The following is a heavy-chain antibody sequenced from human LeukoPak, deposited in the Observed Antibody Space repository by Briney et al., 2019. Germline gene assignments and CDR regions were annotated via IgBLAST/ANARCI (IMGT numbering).Heavy chain of an antibody. J-gene: IGHJ3*02. Sequence: PSETLSLTCTVSGGSISSSSYFWGWIRQPPGKGLEWIGSIYYSGGTYYNPSLKSRVTISVDMSKNQFSLKLSSVTAADTAVYSCARPPEYYGNAFDIWGQGTMVTVSS. CDR2: IYYSGGT. D-gene: IGHD3-10*01. CDR3: ARPPEYYGNAFDI. V-gene: IGHV4-39*01. CDR1: GGSISSSSYF.